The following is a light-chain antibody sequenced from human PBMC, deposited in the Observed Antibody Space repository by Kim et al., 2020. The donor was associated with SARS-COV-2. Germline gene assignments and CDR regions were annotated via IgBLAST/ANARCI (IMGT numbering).Light chain of an antibody. CDR2: KVS. Sequence: DVVMTQSPLSLPVTLGQPASISCRSSRSLVYSDGNTYLSWFQQRPGQSPRRLLYKVSDRDPGVPDRFSGSGSGTDFTLKISRVEAEDVGVYYCMHSTHWPPFTFGPGTKVDYQT. V-gene: IGKV2-30*01. CDR1: RSLVYSDGNTY. J-gene: IGKJ3*01. CDR3: MHSTHWPPFT.